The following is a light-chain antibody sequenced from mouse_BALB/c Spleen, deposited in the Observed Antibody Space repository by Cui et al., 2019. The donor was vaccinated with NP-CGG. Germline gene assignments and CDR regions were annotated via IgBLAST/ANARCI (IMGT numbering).Light chain of an antibody. CDR3: ALWYSSHWV. Sequence: QAVVTQESALTTSPGESVTLTCRSSTGAVTTSNYANWVQEKPDHLFTGLIGGTNNRVPGVPARFSGSLIGDKAALTITGAQTEDEAMYFCALWYSSHWVFGGGTKLTAL. CDR1: TGAVTTSNY. CDR2: GTN. J-gene: IGLJ1*01. V-gene: IGLV1*01.